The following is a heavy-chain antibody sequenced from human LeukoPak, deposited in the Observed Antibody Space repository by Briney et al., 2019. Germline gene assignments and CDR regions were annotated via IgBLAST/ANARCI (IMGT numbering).Heavy chain of an antibody. V-gene: IGHV3-21*01. CDR2: ISSSSSSYI. CDR3: AEARGFSGRNDMDV. Sequence: PGGSLRLSCAASGFTFSSYSMNWARQAPGKGLEWVSSISSSSSSYIYYADSVKGRFTISRDNSKNTLYLQMNSLRAEDTAVYYCAEARGFSGRNDMDVWGKGTTVTVSS. J-gene: IGHJ6*03. D-gene: IGHD1-26*01. CDR1: GFTFSSYS.